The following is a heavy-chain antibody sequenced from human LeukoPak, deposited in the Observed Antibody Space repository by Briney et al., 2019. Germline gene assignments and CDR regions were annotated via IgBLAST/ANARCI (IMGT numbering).Heavy chain of an antibody. J-gene: IGHJ3*02. CDR2: ISSSSSYI. CDR1: GFTFSSYS. D-gene: IGHD3-10*01. CDR3: ARGTYYYGSGSYAFDI. Sequence: PGGSLRLSCAASGFTFSSYSMNWVRQAPGKGLEWVSSISSSSSYIYYADSVKGRFTISRDNAKNSLYLQMNSLRAEDTAVYYCARGTYYYGSGSYAFDIWGQGTMVTVSS. V-gene: IGHV3-21*01.